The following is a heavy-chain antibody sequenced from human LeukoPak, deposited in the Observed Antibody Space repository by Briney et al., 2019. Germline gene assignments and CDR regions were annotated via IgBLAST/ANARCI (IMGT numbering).Heavy chain of an antibody. CDR2: ISSNGGST. V-gene: IGHV3-64*01. CDR1: GFTFSSYA. Sequence: GGSLRLSCAASGFTFSSYAMHWVRQAPGKGLEYVSAISSNGGSTYYANSVKGRFTISRDNSKNTLYLQMGSLRAEDMAVYYCARGRQLAPDQRKYYYCYYGMDVWGQGTTVTVSS. CDR3: ARGRQLAPDQRKYYYCYYGMDV. D-gene: IGHD6-6*01. J-gene: IGHJ6*02.